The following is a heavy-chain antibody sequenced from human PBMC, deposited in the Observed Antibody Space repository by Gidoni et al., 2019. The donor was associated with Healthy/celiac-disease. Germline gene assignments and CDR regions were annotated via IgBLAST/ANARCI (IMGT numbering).Heavy chain of an antibody. V-gene: IGHV4-34*01. CDR3: ARGRYSSSWYRSGGPYYFDY. Sequence: QVQLQQWGAGLLKPSETLSLTCAVYGGSFSGYYWSWIRQPPGKGLEWIGEINHSGSTNYNPSLKSRVTISVDTSKNQFSLKLSSVTAADTAVYYCARGRYSSSWYRSGGPYYFDYWGQGTLVTVSS. CDR2: INHSGST. J-gene: IGHJ4*02. CDR1: GGSFSGYY. D-gene: IGHD6-13*01.